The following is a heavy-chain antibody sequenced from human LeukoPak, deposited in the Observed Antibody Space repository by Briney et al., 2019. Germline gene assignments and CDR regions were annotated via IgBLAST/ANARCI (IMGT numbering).Heavy chain of an antibody. V-gene: IGHV1-46*03. Sequence: ASVKVSCKASGYTFTSYCMHWVRQAPGQGLEWMGIINPSGGSTSYAQKFQGRVTMTRDTSASTVYMELSSLRSEDTAVYYCAKEPGYCSGGSCHASSFDYWGQGTLVTVSS. D-gene: IGHD2-15*01. CDR2: INPSGGST. CDR3: AKEPGYCSGGSCHASSFDY. CDR1: GYTFTSYC. J-gene: IGHJ4*02.